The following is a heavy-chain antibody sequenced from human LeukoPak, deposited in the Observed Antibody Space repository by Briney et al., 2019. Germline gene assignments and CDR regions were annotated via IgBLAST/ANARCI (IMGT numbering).Heavy chain of an antibody. CDR3: ARGVGSGYDGYYYYGMDV. J-gene: IGHJ6*02. CDR1: GGSFSGYY. CDR2: INHSGST. Sequence: SETLSLTCAVYGGSFSGYYWSWIRHPPGKGLEWIGEINHSGSTNYNPSLKSRVTISVDTSKNQFSLKLSSVTAADTAVYYCARGVGSGYDGYYYYGMDVWGQGTTVTVSS. D-gene: IGHD5-12*01. V-gene: IGHV4-34*01.